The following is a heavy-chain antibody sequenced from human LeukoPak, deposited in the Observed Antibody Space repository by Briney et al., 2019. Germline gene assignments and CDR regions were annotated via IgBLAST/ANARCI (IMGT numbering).Heavy chain of an antibody. V-gene: IGHV3-15*01. Sequence: GGSLRLSCAASGFTFITSWMTWVRQAPGKGLEWVGRIRSTPDGGAADYAAPVKGRFTISRDDSKNTLYLQMSSLRTEDTAVYYCATDLHFGYCTATSCAHYWGQGTLVTVSS. CDR3: ATDLHFGYCTATSCAHY. J-gene: IGHJ4*02. CDR1: GFTFITSW. CDR2: IRSTPDGGAA. D-gene: IGHD2-2*03.